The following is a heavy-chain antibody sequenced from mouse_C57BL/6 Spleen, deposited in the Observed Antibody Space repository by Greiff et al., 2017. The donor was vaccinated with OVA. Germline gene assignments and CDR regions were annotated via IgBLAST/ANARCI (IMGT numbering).Heavy chain of an antibody. CDR2: ISSGSSTI. Sequence: EVQVVESGGGLVKPGGSLTLSCAASGFTFSDYGMHWVRQAPEKGLEWVAYISSGSSTIYYADTVKGRFTISRDNAKNTLFLQMTSLRSADTAMYYCARLYGYNAMDYWGQGTSVTVSS. V-gene: IGHV5-17*01. J-gene: IGHJ4*01. D-gene: IGHD1-1*02. CDR3: ARLYGYNAMDY. CDR1: GFTFSDYG.